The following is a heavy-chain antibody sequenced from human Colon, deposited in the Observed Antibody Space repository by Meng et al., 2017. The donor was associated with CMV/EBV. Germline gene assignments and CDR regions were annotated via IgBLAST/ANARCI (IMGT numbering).Heavy chain of an antibody. CDR2: VYPDDSDI. CDR1: GYSLSNYW. J-gene: IGHJ4*02. CDR3: ARSVGPYFDSSGYSDY. V-gene: IGHV5-51*01. Sequence: SGYSLSNYWVAWVRQSPGRGREWMGIVYPDDSDIRYSPSFQGQVTISADKSINTAYIQWSSLKPSDTAMYYCARSVGPYFDSSGYSDYWGQGTLVTVSS. D-gene: IGHD3-22*01.